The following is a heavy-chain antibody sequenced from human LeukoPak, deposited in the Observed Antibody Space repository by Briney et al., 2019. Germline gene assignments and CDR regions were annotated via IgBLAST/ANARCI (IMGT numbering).Heavy chain of an antibody. V-gene: IGHV4-59*12. Sequence: SETLSLTCTVSGGSISSYYWSWIRQPPGKGLEWIGYIYYSGSTNYNPSLKSRVTISVDISKNQFPLKLSSVTAADTAVYYRARGLSAIVHWGQGTLVTVSS. CDR1: GGSISSYY. J-gene: IGHJ4*02. CDR2: IYYSGST. CDR3: ARGLSAIVH. D-gene: IGHD2-21*02.